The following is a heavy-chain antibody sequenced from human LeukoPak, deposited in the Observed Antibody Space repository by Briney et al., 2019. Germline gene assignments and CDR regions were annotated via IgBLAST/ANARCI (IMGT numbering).Heavy chain of an antibody. V-gene: IGHV4-61*01. CDR2: KYYSGST. CDR3: ARGRSYGFDFDS. CDR1: GVSINTCCYY. D-gene: IGHD5-18*01. J-gene: IGHJ4*02. Sequence: SETLSLTCDVSGVSINTCCYYWTWIRQPPGKGLEWIGYKYYSGSTRYNSSLRSRLTISLDSSKNQFSLRLTSVTAADTAAYYCARGRSYGFDFDSWGPGTLVIVSS.